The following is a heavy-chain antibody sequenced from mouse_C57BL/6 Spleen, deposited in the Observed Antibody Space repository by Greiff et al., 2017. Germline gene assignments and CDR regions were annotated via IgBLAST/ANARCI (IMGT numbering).Heavy chain of an antibody. J-gene: IGHJ1*03. Sequence: VKLQESGPELVKPGASVKISCKASGYAFSSSWMNWVKQRPGKGLEWIGRIYPGDGDTNYNGKFKGKATLTADKSSSTAYMQLSSLTSEDSAVYFCARITTVVATRYFDVWGTGTTVTVSS. CDR3: ARITTVVATRYFDV. CDR1: GYAFSSSW. CDR2: IYPGDGDT. V-gene: IGHV1-82*01. D-gene: IGHD1-1*01.